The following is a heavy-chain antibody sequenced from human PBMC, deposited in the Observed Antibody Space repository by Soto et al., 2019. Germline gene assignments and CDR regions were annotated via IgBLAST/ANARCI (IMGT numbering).Heavy chain of an antibody. D-gene: IGHD2-2*01. CDR3: AREATVLIPAAQPSHCDS. CDR1: GYNLMKCG. J-gene: IGHJ4*02. CDR2: ISPYSGYT. V-gene: IGHV1-18*01. Sequence: ASVKVACKGFGYNLMKCGINWVRQAPGQGLEWVGWISPYSGYTHSAQKFHGRLTLTTDTAASTAYMELEVLRSADTALYFCAREATVLIPAAQPSHCDSWDQGSMGTASS.